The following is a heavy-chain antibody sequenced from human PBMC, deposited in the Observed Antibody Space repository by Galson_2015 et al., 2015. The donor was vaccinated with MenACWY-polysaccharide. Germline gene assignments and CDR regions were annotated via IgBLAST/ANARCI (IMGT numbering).Heavy chain of an antibody. CDR2: ITGSGGST. Sequence: SLRLSCAASGFTFAGYAMSWVRQAPGKGLEWVSSITGSGGSTYYADSVKGRFTISRDNSKNTLYLQMNSLRDEDTAVYYCAKDHYSSGWPGAFDIWGQGTMVTVSS. CDR3: AKDHYSSGWPGAFDI. CDR1: GFTFAGYA. V-gene: IGHV3-23*01. D-gene: IGHD6-19*01. J-gene: IGHJ3*02.